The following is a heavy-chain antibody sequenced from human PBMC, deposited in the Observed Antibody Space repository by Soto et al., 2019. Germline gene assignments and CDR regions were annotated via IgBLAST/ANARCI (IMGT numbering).Heavy chain of an antibody. D-gene: IGHD3-22*01. V-gene: IGHV4-30-4*01. CDR3: ARDDKDNTSAIDY. Sequence: SETLSLTCSVSGGSISSGDYYWSWIRQPPGKGLEWIGYIYYSGSTYYNPSLKSRVTISVDTSKNQFALKLGSVTAADTAVYYCARDDKDNTSAIDYWGQGTLVT. CDR2: IYYSGST. CDR1: GGSISSGDYY. J-gene: IGHJ4*02.